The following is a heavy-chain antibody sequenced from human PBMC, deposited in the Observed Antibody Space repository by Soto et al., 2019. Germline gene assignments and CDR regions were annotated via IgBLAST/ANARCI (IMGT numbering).Heavy chain of an antibody. J-gene: IGHJ3*02. CDR2: IYHSGSI. D-gene: IGHD3-9*01. CDR1: GGSISSSY. Sequence: SDTLSLTCTVSGGSISSSYWSWIRQPPGKGLEYIGYIYHSGSINYKPSLKSRVTISLDTSKNHFSLKLSSVTAADTAVYYCARCNFDILNGYYACDIWGQGTMVTVS. CDR3: ARCNFDILNGYYACDI. V-gene: IGHV4-59*01.